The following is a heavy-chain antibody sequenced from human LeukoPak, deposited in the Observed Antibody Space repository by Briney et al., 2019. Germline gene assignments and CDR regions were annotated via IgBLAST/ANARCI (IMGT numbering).Heavy chain of an antibody. CDR3: ARVPGYDSSGYFDY. CDR1: GFTFSSYA. D-gene: IGHD3-22*01. CDR2: ISYDGSNK. J-gene: IGHJ4*02. V-gene: IGHV3-30-3*01. Sequence: PGGSLRLSCAASGFTFSSYAMHWVRQAPGKGLKWVAVISYDGSNKYYADSVKGRFTISRDNSKNTLYLQMNSLRAEDTAVYYCARVPGYDSSGYFDYWGQGTLVTVSS.